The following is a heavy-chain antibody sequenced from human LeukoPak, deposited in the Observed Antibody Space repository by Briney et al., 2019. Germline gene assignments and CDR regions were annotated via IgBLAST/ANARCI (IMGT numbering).Heavy chain of an antibody. CDR3: AREYYYGSGSYYNGY. V-gene: IGHV3-7*04. D-gene: IGHD3-10*01. CDR1: GFTFSSYW. Sequence: PGGSLRLSCAASGFTFSSYWMSWVRQAPGKGLEWVATIKQDGSEKYYVDSVKGRFTISRDNAKNSLYLQMNSLRAEDTAVYYCAREYYYGSGSYYNGYWGQGTLVTVSS. CDR2: IKQDGSEK. J-gene: IGHJ4*02.